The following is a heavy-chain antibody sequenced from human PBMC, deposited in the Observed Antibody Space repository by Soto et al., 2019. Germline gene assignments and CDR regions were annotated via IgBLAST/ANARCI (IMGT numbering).Heavy chain of an antibody. J-gene: IGHJ2*01. Sequence: QVQLVESVGGLVKPGGSLRLSCAASGFTFSDYYMTWIRQPPGKGLEWVSYISTSGSTIYYADSVKGRFTISRDNAKNSLYLQMNSLRAEDTAVYYCARVTPGNSNYLGWYFDLWGRGTLVTVSS. CDR1: GFTFSDYY. CDR2: ISTSGSTI. CDR3: ARVTPGNSNYLGWYFDL. D-gene: IGHD4-4*01. V-gene: IGHV3-11*01.